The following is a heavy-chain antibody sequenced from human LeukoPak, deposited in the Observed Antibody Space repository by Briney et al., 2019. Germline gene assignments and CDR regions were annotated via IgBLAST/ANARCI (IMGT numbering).Heavy chain of an antibody. CDR2: IYPGDSET. V-gene: IGHV5-51*01. J-gene: IGHJ5*02. Sequence: GESLKISCKGSGYSFTLYWIGWVRQMPGKGLEWIGIIYPGDSETRYGPSFQGQVTISADKSSRTAYLQWSSLKASDTAIYYCARLTTPAGDGDWFDPWGQGTLVTVSS. CDR1: GYSFTLYW. D-gene: IGHD2-2*01. CDR3: ARLTTPAGDGDWFDP.